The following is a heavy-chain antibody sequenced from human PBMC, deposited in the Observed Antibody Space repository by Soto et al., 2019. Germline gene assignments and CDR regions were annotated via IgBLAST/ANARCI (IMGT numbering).Heavy chain of an antibody. J-gene: IGHJ6*02. CDR2: INWNGGST. V-gene: IGHV3-20*04. Sequence: PGGSLRLSCAASGFTFDDYGMSWVRQAPGKGLEWVSGINWNGGSTGYEDSVKGRFTISRDNAKNSLYLQMNSLRAEDTALYYCARDHLLLWSGPSGMDVWGQGTTVTVSS. CDR3: ARDHLLLWSGPSGMDV. CDR1: GFTFDDYG. D-gene: IGHD3-10*01.